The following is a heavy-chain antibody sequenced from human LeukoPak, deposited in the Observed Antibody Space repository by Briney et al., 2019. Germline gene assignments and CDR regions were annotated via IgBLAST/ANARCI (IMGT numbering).Heavy chain of an antibody. CDR2: IYTSGST. CDR1: GGSISSGSYY. J-gene: IGHJ6*03. V-gene: IGHV4-61*02. D-gene: IGHD4-11*01. CDR3: AQERETYSNYDYYYYMDV. Sequence: SETLSLTCTVSGGSISSGSYYWSWIRQPAGTGLEWIGRIYTSGSTNYNPSLKSRVTISVDTSKNQFSLKLSSVTAADTAVYYCAQERETYSNYDYYYYMDVWGKGTTVTVSS.